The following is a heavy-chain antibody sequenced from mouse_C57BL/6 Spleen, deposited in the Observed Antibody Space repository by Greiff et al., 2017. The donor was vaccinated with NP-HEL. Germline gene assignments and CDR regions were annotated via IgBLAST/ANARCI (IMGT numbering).Heavy chain of an antibody. CDR1: GYTFTSNW. V-gene: IGHV1-50*01. CDR3: ARRDSSGYGYFDY. CDR2: IDPSDSYT. J-gene: IGHJ2*01. Sequence: QVQLQQPGAELVKPGASVKLSCKASGYTFTSNWMQWVKQRPGQGLEWIGEIDPSDSYTNYNQKFKGKATLTVDTSSSTAYMQLSSLTSEDSAVYYCARRDSSGYGYFDYWGQGTTLTVSS. D-gene: IGHD3-2*02.